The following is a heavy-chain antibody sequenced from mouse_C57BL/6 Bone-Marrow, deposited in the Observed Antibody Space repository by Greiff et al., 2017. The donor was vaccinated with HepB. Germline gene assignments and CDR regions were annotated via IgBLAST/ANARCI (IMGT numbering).Heavy chain of an antibody. D-gene: IGHD1-1*01. Sequence: QVQLQQSGAELVMPGASVKLSCKASGYAFSSYWMNWVKQRPGKGLEWIGQIYPGDGYTNYNGKFKGKATLTADKSSSTAYMQLSRLTSEDSAVYFATRFTLVAADYWGQGTTLTVSS. CDR3: TRFTLVAADY. J-gene: IGHJ2*01. CDR2: IYPGDGYT. CDR1: GYAFSSYW. V-gene: IGHV1-80*01.